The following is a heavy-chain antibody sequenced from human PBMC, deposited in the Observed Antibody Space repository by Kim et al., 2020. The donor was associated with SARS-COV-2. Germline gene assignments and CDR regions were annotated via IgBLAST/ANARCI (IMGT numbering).Heavy chain of an antibody. V-gene: IGHV1-69*13. Sequence: SVKVSCKASGGTFSSYAISWVRQAPGQGLEWMGGIIPIFGTANYAQKFQGRVTITADESTSTAYMELSSLRSEDTAVYYCAMERDCGGDSKRTHCWYFDLWGRGTLVTVSS. CDR1: GGTFSSYA. D-gene: IGHD2-21*02. J-gene: IGHJ2*01. CDR3: AMERDCGGDSKRTHCWYFDL. CDR2: IIPIFGTA.